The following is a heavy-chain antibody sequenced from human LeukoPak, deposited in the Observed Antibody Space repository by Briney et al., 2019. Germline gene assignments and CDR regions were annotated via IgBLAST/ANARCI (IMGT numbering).Heavy chain of an antibody. CDR1: GYTFTGYY. CDR2: INPDSGDT. V-gene: IGHV1-2*02. J-gene: IGHJ6*02. CDR3: ARDGALDV. D-gene: IGHD3-10*01. Sequence: AASVKVSCKASGYTFTGYYMHWVRQAPGQGLEWMGWINPDSGDTNCAQKFQGRVTLTRDTSISFAYMELSGLISDDTAVYYCARDGALDVWGQGTTVTVS.